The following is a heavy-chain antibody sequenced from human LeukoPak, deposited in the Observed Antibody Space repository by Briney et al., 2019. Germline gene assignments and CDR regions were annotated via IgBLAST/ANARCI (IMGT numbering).Heavy chain of an antibody. CDR1: GGSISSSGYY. D-gene: IGHD3-16*02. Sequence: SETLSLTCTVSGGSISSSGYYWGWIRQHPGKGLEWIGYIYYSGSTYYNPSLKSRVTISVDTSKNQFSLKLSSVTAADTAVYYCARRGHDYVWGSYRPSPSDYWGQGTLVTVSS. V-gene: IGHV4-31*03. CDR3: ARRGHDYVWGSYRPSPSDY. CDR2: IYYSGST. J-gene: IGHJ4*02.